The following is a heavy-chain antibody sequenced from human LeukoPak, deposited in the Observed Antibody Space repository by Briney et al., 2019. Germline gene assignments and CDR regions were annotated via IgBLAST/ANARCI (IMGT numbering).Heavy chain of an antibody. CDR3: ATGDYFYYYYYYMDV. V-gene: IGHV4-61*02. J-gene: IGHJ6*03. CDR1: GGSINSGSYY. D-gene: IGHD2/OR15-2a*01. Sequence: SETLSLTCTVSGGSINSGSYYWSWIRQPAGKGLEWIGRIYTSGSTNYNPSLKSRVTISMDTSKNQFSLKLTSVTAADTAVYYCATGDYFYYYYYYMDVWGKGTTVTVS. CDR2: IYTSGST.